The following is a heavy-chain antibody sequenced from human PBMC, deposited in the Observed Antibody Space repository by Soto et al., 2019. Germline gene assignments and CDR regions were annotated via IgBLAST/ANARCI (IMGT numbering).Heavy chain of an antibody. Sequence: SETLSLTCAVSGGSISSGGYCWSWIRKPPGKGLEWIGYIYHSGSTYYNPSLKSRVTISVDRSKNQFSLKLSSVTAADTAVYYCARAYYGSGSTYYFDYWGQGTLVTVSS. V-gene: IGHV4-30-2*01. CDR3: ARAYYGSGSTYYFDY. J-gene: IGHJ4*02. D-gene: IGHD3-10*01. CDR2: IYHSGST. CDR1: GGSISSGGYC.